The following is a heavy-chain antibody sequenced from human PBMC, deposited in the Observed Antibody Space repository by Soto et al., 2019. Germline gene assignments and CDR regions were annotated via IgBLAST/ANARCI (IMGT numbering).Heavy chain of an antibody. CDR3: ARAGVTPHFFDY. CDR2: FESGGSI. Sequence: SLRLSCAASGFSVRTNYMSWVRQAPGKGLEWVSVFESGGSIYYADSVKGRFIISRDYAKNTVYLQMNSLRADDTAVYYCARAGVTPHFFDYWGQGTLVTVSS. CDR1: GFSVRTNY. J-gene: IGHJ4*02. V-gene: IGHV3-53*01. D-gene: IGHD2-21*02.